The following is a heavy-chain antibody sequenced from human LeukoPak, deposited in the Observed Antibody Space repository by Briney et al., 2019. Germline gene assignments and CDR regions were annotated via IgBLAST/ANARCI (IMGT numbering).Heavy chain of an antibody. D-gene: IGHD2/OR15-2a*01. Sequence: PGGSLRLSCAASGFTFNSYWISWVPQAPGKGLEWLANINQDGSENYYVDSVKGRFTISRDNAKNSLYLQMNSLRAEDTAVYYCTTFYTRLTDYWGQGTLVTVSS. CDR2: INQDGSEN. CDR3: TTFYTRLTDY. V-gene: IGHV3-7*05. J-gene: IGHJ4*02. CDR1: GFTFNSYW.